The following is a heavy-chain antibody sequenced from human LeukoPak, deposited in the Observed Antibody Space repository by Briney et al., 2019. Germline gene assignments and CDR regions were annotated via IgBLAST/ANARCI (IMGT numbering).Heavy chain of an antibody. J-gene: IGHJ4*02. Sequence: PSGTLSLTCAVSGGSISSSNWWSWVRQPPGKGLEWIGEIYHSGSTNYNPSLRSRVTISVDKSKNQFSLRLSSVTAADTAVYYCAGDRCSGGSCYFDYWGQGTLVTVSS. V-gene: IGHV4-4*02. CDR3: AGDRCSGGSCYFDY. CDR2: IYHSGST. D-gene: IGHD2-15*01. CDR1: GGSISSSNW.